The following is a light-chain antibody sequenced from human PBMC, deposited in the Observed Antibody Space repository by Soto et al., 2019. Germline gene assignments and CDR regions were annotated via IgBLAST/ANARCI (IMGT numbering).Light chain of an antibody. CDR1: QSVNSDY. CDR3: LHYGGSPLT. Sequence: EMVLTQSPGTLSLSRGERATLSCRASQSVNSDYLAWFQQKPGQAPRLLIYGASTRTTGIPDRFSGSGSGTDFTLTIGRLEPGDFAVYYCLHYGGSPLTFGQGTRLEIK. J-gene: IGKJ5*01. CDR2: GAS. V-gene: IGKV3-20*01.